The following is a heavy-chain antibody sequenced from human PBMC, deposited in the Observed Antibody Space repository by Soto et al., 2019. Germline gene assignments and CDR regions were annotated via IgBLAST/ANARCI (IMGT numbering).Heavy chain of an antibody. CDR1: VYTFTNFR. CDR2: ISAYNGNT. Sequence: SVNVSCQACVYTFTNFRISWLRLAPGQGIEWMGWISAYNGNTNYAQKLQGRVTMTTDTSTSTADMELRSLRADDTAVYYCAKPSQGALYYYGMDVWGQGTTVTVS. CDR3: AKPSQGALYYYGMDV. J-gene: IGHJ6*02. V-gene: IGHV1-18*01.